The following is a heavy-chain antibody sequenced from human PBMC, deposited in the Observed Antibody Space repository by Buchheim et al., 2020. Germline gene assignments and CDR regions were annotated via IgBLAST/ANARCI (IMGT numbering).Heavy chain of an antibody. V-gene: IGHV4-61*02. J-gene: IGHJ6*02. CDR3: ASHEGDYYGSDYHYYGMDV. CDR2: IYTGGRT. Sequence: QVQLRESGPGLVKPSQTLSLTCSVSGGSMTSGNYFWSWIRQPAGKGLEWIGRIYTGGRTDYNPSLKSRLTISMDTSKNQFSLNLSSVTAADTARYYCASHEGDYYGSDYHYYGMDVWGQGTT. CDR1: GGSMTSGNYF. D-gene: IGHD3-10*01.